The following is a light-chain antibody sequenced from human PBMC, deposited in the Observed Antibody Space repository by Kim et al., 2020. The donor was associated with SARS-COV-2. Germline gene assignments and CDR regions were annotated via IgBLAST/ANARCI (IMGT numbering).Light chain of an antibody. Sequence: QSALTQPRSVSGSPGQSVTISCTGTSSDVGIYNYVSWYQQRPGKAPKFVMYDVSERPSGVPDRFSGSKSGNTASLTISGLQADDEADYYCCSYAGRYTWVFGGGTKVTVL. CDR1: SSDVGIYNY. CDR2: DVS. V-gene: IGLV2-11*01. J-gene: IGLJ3*02. CDR3: CSYAGRYTWV.